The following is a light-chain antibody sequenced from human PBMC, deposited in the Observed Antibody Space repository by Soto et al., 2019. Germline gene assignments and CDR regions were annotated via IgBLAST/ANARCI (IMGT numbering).Light chain of an antibody. J-gene: IGKJ4*01. V-gene: IGKV1-33*01. CDR3: QQYDNRPPLT. CDR2: DAS. Sequence: DIQMTQSPSSLPASVGDRVTITCQASQDISNYLNWYQKKPGKAPKLLIYDASNLETGVPSRFSGSGSGTDFPFTISSRQPEDIATYYCQQYDNRPPLTFGGGTKVEIK. CDR1: QDISNY.